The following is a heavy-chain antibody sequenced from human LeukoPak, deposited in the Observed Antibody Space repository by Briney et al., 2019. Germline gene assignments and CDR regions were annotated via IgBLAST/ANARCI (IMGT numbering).Heavy chain of an antibody. D-gene: IGHD3-10*01. J-gene: IGHJ6*02. V-gene: IGHV4-59*01. Sequence: KSSETLSLTCTVSGGSISSYYWSWIRQPPGKGLEWIGYIYYSGSTNYNPSLKSRVTISVDTSKNQFSLKLGSVTAADTAVYYCARLRYGSGSYFGETYYYYGMDVWGQGTTVTVSS. CDR3: ARLRYGSGSYFGETYYYYGMDV. CDR2: IYYSGST. CDR1: GGSISSYY.